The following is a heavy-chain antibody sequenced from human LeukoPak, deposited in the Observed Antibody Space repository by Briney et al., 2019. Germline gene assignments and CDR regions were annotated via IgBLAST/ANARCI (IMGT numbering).Heavy chain of an antibody. J-gene: IGHJ4*02. CDR3: ARDSVHGYYDSSGYSALFDY. CDR1: GFTFSSHW. CDR2: IKEDGSEK. V-gene: IGHV3-7*01. D-gene: IGHD3-22*01. Sequence: GGSLRLSRAASGFTFSSHWMSWVRQAPGKGLEWVANIKEDGSEKYYVDSVKGRFTISRDNAKNSLYLQMNSLRAEDTAVYYCARDSVHGYYDSSGYSALFDYWGQGTLVTVSS.